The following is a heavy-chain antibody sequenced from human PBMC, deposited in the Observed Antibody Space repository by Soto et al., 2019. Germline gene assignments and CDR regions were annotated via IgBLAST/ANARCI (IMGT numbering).Heavy chain of an antibody. Sequence: GGSLRLSCAASGFKFSDYAMSWVRQAPGKGLEWVSLISATGGGTYYADSVKGRFTISRDNSHNTLYLQVHSLTAEDTAVYYCAKDRRAGGNSAFYFDFWGQGAQVTVSS. D-gene: IGHD3-16*01. CDR3: AKDRRAGGNSAFYFDF. CDR2: ISATGGGT. V-gene: IGHV3-23*01. CDR1: GFKFSDYA. J-gene: IGHJ4*02.